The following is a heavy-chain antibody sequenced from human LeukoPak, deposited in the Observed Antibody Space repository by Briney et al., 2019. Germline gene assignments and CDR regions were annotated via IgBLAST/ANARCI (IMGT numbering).Heavy chain of an antibody. CDR2: IYPGDSDT. J-gene: IGHJ6*02. D-gene: IGHD6-19*01. CDR1: GYSFTSYW. CDR3: ARQSYSSGWYSFQIDYGMDV. V-gene: IGHV5-51*01. Sequence: GESLKISCKGSGYSFTSYWIGWVRQMPGKGLEWMGIIYPGDSDTRYSPSFQGQVTISADKSISTAYLQWSSLKASDTAMYYCARQSYSSGWYSFQIDYGMDVWGQGTTVTVSS.